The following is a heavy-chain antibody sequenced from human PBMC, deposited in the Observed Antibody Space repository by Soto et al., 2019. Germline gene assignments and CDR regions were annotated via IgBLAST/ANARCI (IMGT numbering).Heavy chain of an antibody. CDR2: INSDGSST. CDR1: GFTFSRYW. CDR3: ERFDKPRGDYPHIGY. Sequence: GGSLRLSCAASGFTFSRYWMHWVRQAPGKGLVWVSRINSDGSSTNYADSVKGRFTISRDNAKNTLYLQMNSLRAEDTAMYYCERFDKPRGDYPHIGYWCQGILVTVS. J-gene: IGHJ4*02. D-gene: IGHD3-10*01. V-gene: IGHV3-74*01.